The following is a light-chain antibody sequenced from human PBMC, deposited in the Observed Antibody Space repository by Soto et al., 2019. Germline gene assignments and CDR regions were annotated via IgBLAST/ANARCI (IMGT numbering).Light chain of an antibody. CDR1: ETISSDK. J-gene: IGKJ1*01. Sequence: EIVLTQSPGTLSVSPGERATLYCRASETISSDKLAWYQQKPGQPPSLLIYGTFSRATGIPDRFSGSGSGTDFTLTISRLEPEDSAIYYCQQYGSWTFGQGTKVEI. CDR2: GTF. V-gene: IGKV3-20*01. CDR3: QQYGSWT.